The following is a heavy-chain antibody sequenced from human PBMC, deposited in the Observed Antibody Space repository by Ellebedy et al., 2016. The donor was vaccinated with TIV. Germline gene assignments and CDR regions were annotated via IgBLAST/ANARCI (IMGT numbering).Heavy chain of an antibody. Sequence: GESLKISCGASGFSFSSYWMTWVRQAPGKGLEWVANINQDGSEKFYVDSVNGRFPVSRDNAKNSLYLHLNSLRAEDTAMYYCATDGSYGDYLSPTHAFVIWGQGTMVTVSS. D-gene: IGHD4-17*01. J-gene: IGHJ3*02. CDR2: INQDGSEK. CDR3: ATDGSYGDYLSPTHAFVI. CDR1: GFSFSSYW. V-gene: IGHV3-7*01.